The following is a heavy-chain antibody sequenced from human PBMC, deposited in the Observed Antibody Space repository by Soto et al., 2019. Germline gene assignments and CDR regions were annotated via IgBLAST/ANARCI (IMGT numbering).Heavy chain of an antibody. D-gene: IGHD1-26*01. Sequence: SETLSLTCAVSGGSISSGGYSWSWIRQPPGKGLEWIGNIYYRGSTNYNPSLRSRVTMSIDTSKNQFSLKLNSVTAADTAVYYCARHGRFDHFDSWGQGTLVTVSS. V-gene: IGHV4-61*08. CDR2: IYYRGST. CDR3: ARHGRFDHFDS. CDR1: GGSISSGGYS. J-gene: IGHJ4*02.